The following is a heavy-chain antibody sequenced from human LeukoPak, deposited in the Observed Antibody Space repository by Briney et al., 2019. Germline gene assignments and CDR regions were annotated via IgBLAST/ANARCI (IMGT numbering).Heavy chain of an antibody. V-gene: IGHV4-4*07. CDR1: GASISSDF. J-gene: IGHJ4*02. CDR3: AREGGSSRNFDY. Sequence: SETLSLTCNVSGASISSDFWSWNRQPAGKGLEWVGRIFSSGIINYNPSLKSRLTMSVDTAKNQFSLNLSSVTAADTAVYYCAREGGSSRNFDYWGQGTLVTVSS. CDR2: IFSSGII. D-gene: IGHD6-13*01.